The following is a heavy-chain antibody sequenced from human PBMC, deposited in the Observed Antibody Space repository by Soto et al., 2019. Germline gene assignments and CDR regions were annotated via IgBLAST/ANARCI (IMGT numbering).Heavy chain of an antibody. J-gene: IGHJ6*02. V-gene: IGHV1-69*12. Sequence: QVQLVQSGAEVKKPGSSVKVSCKASGGTFSSYAINWVRQAPGQGLEWMGGIIPIFGTADYAQKFQGRVTITADESTSTAYMELRSLRSEDTAVYYCASRITGSPNYAYGMDVWGQGTTVTVSS. CDR1: GGTFSSYA. D-gene: IGHD1-20*01. CDR3: ASRITGSPNYAYGMDV. CDR2: IIPIFGTA.